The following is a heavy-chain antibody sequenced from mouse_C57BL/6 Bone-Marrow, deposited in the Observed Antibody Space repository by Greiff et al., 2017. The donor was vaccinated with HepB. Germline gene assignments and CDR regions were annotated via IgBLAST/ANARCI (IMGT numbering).Heavy chain of an antibody. J-gene: IGHJ2*01. V-gene: IGHV14-3*01. CDR1: GFNIKNTY. CDR3: ARDYYGSSYYFDY. Sequence: EVQLQQSVAELVRPGASVKLSCTASGFNIKNTYMHWVKQRPEQGLEWIGRIDPANGNTKYAPKFPGKATITAATSSNTASLQLSSLTSEDTAIYYCARDYYGSSYYFDYWGQGTTLTVSS. CDR2: IDPANGNT. D-gene: IGHD1-1*01.